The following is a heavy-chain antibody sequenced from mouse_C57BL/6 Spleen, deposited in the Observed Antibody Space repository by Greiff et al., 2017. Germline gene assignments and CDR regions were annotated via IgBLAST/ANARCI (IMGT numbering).Heavy chain of an antibody. CDR1: GYTFTGYW. Sequence: QVQLQQPGAELVKPGASVKMSCKASGYTFTGYWITWVKQRPGQGLEWIGGIYPGSGSTNYNEKFKSKATLTVDTSSSTAYLQLSSRTSEDSAVYYCARAGERSRHWYFDVWGTGTTVTVSS. CDR2: IYPGSGST. CDR3: ARAGERSRHWYFDV. J-gene: IGHJ1*03. V-gene: IGHV1-55*01.